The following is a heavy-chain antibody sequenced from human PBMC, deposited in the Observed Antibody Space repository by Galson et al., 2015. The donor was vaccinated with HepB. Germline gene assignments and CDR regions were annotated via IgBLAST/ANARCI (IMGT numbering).Heavy chain of an antibody. Sequence: SLRLSCAASGFTFSSYAMSWVRQAPGKGLEWVSAISGSGGSTYYADSVKGRFTISRDNSKNTLYLQMNSLRAEDTAVYYCAKARLRGGYFDYWGQGTLVTVSS. CDR3: AKARLRGGYFDY. CDR2: ISGSGGST. CDR1: GFTFSSYA. D-gene: IGHD5-12*01. V-gene: IGHV3-23*01. J-gene: IGHJ4*02.